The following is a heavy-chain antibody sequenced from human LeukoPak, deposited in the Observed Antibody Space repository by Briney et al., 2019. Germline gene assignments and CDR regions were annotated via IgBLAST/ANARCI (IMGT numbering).Heavy chain of an antibody. Sequence: ASVKVSCKASGYTFTSYDINWVRQATGQGLEWMGWMNPNSGGTNYAQKFQGWVTMTRDTSISTAYMELSRLRSDDTAVYYCARESWPNYYDSSGYRPKAYNFDYWGQGTLVTVSS. D-gene: IGHD3-22*01. CDR2: MNPNSGGT. CDR3: ARESWPNYYDSSGYRPKAYNFDY. V-gene: IGHV1-2*04. CDR1: GYTFTSYD. J-gene: IGHJ4*02.